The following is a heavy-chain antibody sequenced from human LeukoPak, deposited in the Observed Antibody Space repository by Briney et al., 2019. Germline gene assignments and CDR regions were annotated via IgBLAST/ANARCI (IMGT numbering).Heavy chain of an antibody. J-gene: IGHJ4*02. CDR2: IIPIFGTA. V-gene: IGHV1-69*13. CDR1: GGTFSSYA. D-gene: IGHD3-22*01. CDR3: ARPVYYDSSGYAPTNY. Sequence: ASVKVSCKASGGTFSSYAISWVRQAPGQGLEWMGGIIPIFGTANYAQMFQGRVTITADESTSTAYMELSSLRSEDTAVYYCARPVYYDSSGYAPTNYWGQGTLVTVSS.